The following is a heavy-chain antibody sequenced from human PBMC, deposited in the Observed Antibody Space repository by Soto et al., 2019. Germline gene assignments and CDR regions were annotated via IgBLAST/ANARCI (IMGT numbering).Heavy chain of an antibody. CDR2: IYNSETT. CDR3: ALALGPTTGLDY. J-gene: IGHJ4*02. D-gene: IGHD1-26*01. Sequence: QVRLQESGPGLVKPSQTLSQTCTVSGASNTSGHYYWTWIRQLPGKGLEWIGSIYNSETTHYNPSLTSRLTISIDTSANQFSLKLSSVTAADTAIYYCALALGPTTGLDYWGQGTLITVSA. CDR1: GASNTSGHYY. V-gene: IGHV4-31*04.